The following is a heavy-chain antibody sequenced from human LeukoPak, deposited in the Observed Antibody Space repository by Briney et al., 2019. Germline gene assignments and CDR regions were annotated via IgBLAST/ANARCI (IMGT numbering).Heavy chain of an antibody. D-gene: IGHD2-15*01. CDR1: GFTFRSYA. J-gene: IGHJ4*02. CDR2: ISSNGGST. Sequence: AGSLRLSCAASGFTFRSYAMHWVRQAPGQGLEYISAISSNGGSTYYANSLKGRFTISRDNSKNTLYLQMGSLRADDMAVYYCARDGRVAGLGYWGQGTLVTVSS. V-gene: IGHV3-64*01. CDR3: ARDGRVAGLGY.